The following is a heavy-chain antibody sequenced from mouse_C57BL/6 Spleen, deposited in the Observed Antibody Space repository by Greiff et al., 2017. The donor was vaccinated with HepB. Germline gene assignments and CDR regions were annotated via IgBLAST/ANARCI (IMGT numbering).Heavy chain of an antibody. J-gene: IGHJ4*01. CDR3: AYYAMDY. CDR2: IDPETGGT. V-gene: IGHV1-15*01. Sequence: QVQLQQSGAELVRPGASVTLSCKASGYTFTDYDMHWVKQTPVHGLEWIGAIDPETGGTAYNQKFKGKAILTADKSSSTAYMELRSLTSEDSAVYYCAYYAMDYWGQGTSVTVSS. CDR1: GYTFTDYD.